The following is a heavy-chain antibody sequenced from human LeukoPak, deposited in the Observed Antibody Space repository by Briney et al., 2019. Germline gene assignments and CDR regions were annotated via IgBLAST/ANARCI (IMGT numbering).Heavy chain of an antibody. J-gene: IGHJ4*02. CDR2: IWYDASNK. Sequence: PRRSLRLSCAASGFTFSNYGMHWVRQAPGTGLEWVAVIWYDASNKYYADSVKGRFTISRDNSKNTLYLQMNSLRAEDTAVYYCARDRYGANSPFDYWGQGTLVTVPS. CDR1: GFTFSNYG. CDR3: ARDRYGANSPFDY. V-gene: IGHV3-33*01. D-gene: IGHD4-23*01.